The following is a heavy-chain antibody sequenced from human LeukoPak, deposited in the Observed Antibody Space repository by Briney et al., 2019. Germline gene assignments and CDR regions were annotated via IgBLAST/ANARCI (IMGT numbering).Heavy chain of an antibody. CDR1: GYRFSSYW. D-gene: IGHD3-10*01. CDR3: ARGSGSYYNGYYYGMDV. CDR2: IYPGDSNT. Sequence: GESLQISCEGSGYRFSSYWIGWVRPMPGRGLEWMGIIYPGDSNTRYSPSFQGQVTISADKSISTAYLQWSSLKASDTAMYYCARGSGSYYNGYYYGMDVWGQGTTVTVSS. V-gene: IGHV5-51*01. J-gene: IGHJ6*02.